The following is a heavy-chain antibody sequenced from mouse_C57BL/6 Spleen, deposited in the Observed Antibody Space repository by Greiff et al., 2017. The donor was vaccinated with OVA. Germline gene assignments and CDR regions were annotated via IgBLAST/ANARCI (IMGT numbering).Heavy chain of an antibody. J-gene: IGHJ2*01. CDR2: INPSNGGT. CDR3: AGSSGYVDYFDY. CDR1: GYTFTSYW. V-gene: IGHV1-53*01. Sequence: QVQLQQPGTELVKPGASVKLSCKASGYTFTSYWLPWVPQRPGQGLEWIGNINPSNGGTNYNETFKSKATLTVDKSSSTAYMQLSSLTSEDSAVYYGAGSSGYVDYFDYWGQGTTLTVSS. D-gene: IGHD3-2*02.